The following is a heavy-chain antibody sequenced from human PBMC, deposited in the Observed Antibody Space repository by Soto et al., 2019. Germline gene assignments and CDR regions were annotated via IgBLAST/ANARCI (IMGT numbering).Heavy chain of an antibody. V-gene: IGHV4-39*01. CDR3: ERQPTTGDTDLWFDP. Sequence: SETLSLTCNVSVVSISPSRSYWPWIRRPPGKGLEWLANIFYSGSTYYNPSLASRVTVSVDTSKNEFSLKLRSVTAADTAVYYCERQPTTGDTDLWFDPWGQGTLVTVSS. CDR2: IFYSGST. CDR1: VVSISPSRSY. J-gene: IGHJ5*02. D-gene: IGHD2-21*01.